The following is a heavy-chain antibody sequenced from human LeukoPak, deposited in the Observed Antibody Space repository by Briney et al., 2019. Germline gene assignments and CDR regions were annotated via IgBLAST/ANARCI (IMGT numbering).Heavy chain of an antibody. V-gene: IGHV4-61*02. CDR3: ARGTYYYYYYMDV. Sequence: SQTLSLTCTVSGGSISSGSYYWSWIRQPAGKGLEWIGRIYTSGSTNYNPSLKSRVTISVDTSKNQFSLKLSSVTAADTAVYYCARGTYYYYYYMDVWGKGTTVTVSS. CDR2: IYTSGST. J-gene: IGHJ6*03. CDR1: GGSISSGSYY.